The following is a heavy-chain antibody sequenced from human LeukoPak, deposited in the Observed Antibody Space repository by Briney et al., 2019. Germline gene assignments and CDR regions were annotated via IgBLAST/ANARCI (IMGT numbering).Heavy chain of an antibody. J-gene: IGHJ4*02. CDR1: GFTFSSYE. CDR3: ARDLGRGYSYGYYY. V-gene: IGHV3-48*03. CDR2: ISSSGSTI. Sequence: GSLRLSCAASGFTFSSYEMNWVRQAPGKGLEWVSYISSSGSTIYYADSVKGRFTISRDNAKNSLYLQMNSLRAEDTAVYYCARDLGRGYSYGYYYWGQGTLVTVSS. D-gene: IGHD5-18*01.